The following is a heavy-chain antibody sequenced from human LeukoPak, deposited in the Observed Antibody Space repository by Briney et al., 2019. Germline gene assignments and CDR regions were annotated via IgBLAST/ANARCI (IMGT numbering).Heavy chain of an antibody. CDR3: ARHHDSSGYYYYYYYGMDV. J-gene: IGHJ6*02. Sequence: ASVKVSCKASGYTFTGYYMHWVRQAPGQGIEWMGWINPNSGGTNYAQKFQGRVTMTRDRSISTAYMELSRLRSDDTAVYYCARHHDSSGYYYYYYYGMDVWGQGTTVTVSS. CDR2: INPNSGGT. V-gene: IGHV1-2*02. D-gene: IGHD3-22*01. CDR1: GYTFTGYY.